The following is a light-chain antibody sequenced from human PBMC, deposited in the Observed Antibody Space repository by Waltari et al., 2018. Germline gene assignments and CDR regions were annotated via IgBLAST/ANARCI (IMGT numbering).Light chain of an antibody. CDR3: HSRDASGVGGS. Sequence: SSELTQDPAVSVAMGQTVTITCQGNGLRSYYASWYQQRPGQAPILTMYDKNNRPSGVPDRFSGSHSDNTASLTITGAQAEDEASYYCHSRDASGVGGSFGGGTKLTVL. CDR2: DKN. CDR1: GLRSYY. J-gene: IGLJ2*01. V-gene: IGLV3-19*01.